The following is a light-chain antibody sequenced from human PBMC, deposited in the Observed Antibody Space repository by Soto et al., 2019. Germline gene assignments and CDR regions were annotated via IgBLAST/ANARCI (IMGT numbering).Light chain of an antibody. CDR3: QQYGSSPST. V-gene: IGKV3-20*01. J-gene: IGKJ1*01. CDR2: GAS. CDR1: QTVSNNY. Sequence: EIVLTQSPGTLALSPGEMATLSCRASQTVSNNYLAWYQQKPGQAPRLLISGASSRATGIPDSFNGSGSGTDFTLTITRLEPEDFAVYYCQQYGSSPSTFGQGTKV.